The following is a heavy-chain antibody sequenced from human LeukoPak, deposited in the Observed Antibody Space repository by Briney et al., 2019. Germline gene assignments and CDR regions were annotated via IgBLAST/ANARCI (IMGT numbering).Heavy chain of an antibody. Sequence: GGSLRLSCAASGFTFNSYTMTWVRQAPGKGLEWVSSISSSSDYIYYADSVKGRFTISRDNARNSLYLQMNSLRAEDTAVYYCARDPGDGDYVHYYYYYYMDVWGKGTTVTVSS. V-gene: IGHV3-21*01. CDR3: ARDPGDGDYVHYYYYYYMDV. CDR2: ISSSSDYI. J-gene: IGHJ6*03. CDR1: GFTFNSYT. D-gene: IGHD4-17*01.